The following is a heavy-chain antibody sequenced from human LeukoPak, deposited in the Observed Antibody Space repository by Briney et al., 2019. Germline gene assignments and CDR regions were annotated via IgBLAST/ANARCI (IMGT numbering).Heavy chain of an antibody. CDR1: GYTFTSYG. Sequence: ASVKVSCKASGYTFTSYGISWVRQAPGQGLEWIGWISAYNGNTSYSQKLQGRVTMTTDTSTCTAYMELRSLRSDDTAVYYCARRQCDLLVNFDYWGQGTLVTVSS. V-gene: IGHV1-18*01. J-gene: IGHJ4*02. CDR3: ARRQCDLLVNFDY. D-gene: IGHD1-26*01. CDR2: ISAYNGNT.